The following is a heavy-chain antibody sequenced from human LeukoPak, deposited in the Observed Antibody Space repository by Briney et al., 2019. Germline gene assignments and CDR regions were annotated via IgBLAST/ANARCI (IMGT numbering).Heavy chain of an antibody. Sequence: ASVKVSCKASGYTFTSYGISWVRQAPGQGLEWMGWISAYNGNTNYAQKLQGRVTMTTDTSTSTAYMELRSLRPDDTAVYYCAASYGSGSYYNPQYYYYYGMDVWGQGTTVTVSS. CDR2: ISAYNGNT. CDR3: AASYGSGSYYNPQYYYYYGMDV. V-gene: IGHV1-18*01. CDR1: GYTFTSYG. J-gene: IGHJ6*02. D-gene: IGHD3-10*01.